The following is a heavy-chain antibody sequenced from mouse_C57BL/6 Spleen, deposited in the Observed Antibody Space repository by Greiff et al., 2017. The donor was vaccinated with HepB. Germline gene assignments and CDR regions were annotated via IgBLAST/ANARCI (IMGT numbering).Heavy chain of an antibody. J-gene: IGHJ3*01. CDR2: IWSDGST. CDR3: ARHEDYGSRAFAY. V-gene: IGHV2-6-1*01. D-gene: IGHD1-1*01. CDR1: GFSLTSYG. Sequence: VKLQESGHGLVAPSQSLSITCTVSGFSLTSYGVHWVRQPPGKGLEWLVVIWSDGSTTYNSALKSRLSISKDNTKSQVFLKMNSLQTDDTAMYYCARHEDYGSRAFAYWGQGTLVTVSA.